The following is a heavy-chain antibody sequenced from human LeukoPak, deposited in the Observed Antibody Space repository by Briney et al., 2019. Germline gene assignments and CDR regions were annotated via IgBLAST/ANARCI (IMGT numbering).Heavy chain of an antibody. CDR1: GSTLTDVS. V-gene: IGHV1-24*01. Sequence: ASVKVSCKVSGSTLTDVSIHWVRQAPGKGLEWMGGFNLEDNKTIYAQKFQDRVTMTEDTSSDTAYMDLRSLTAADTAVYFWATVSVGVPQHDYWGQGTLVTVSS. D-gene: IGHD2/OR15-2a*01. J-gene: IGHJ4*02. CDR2: FNLEDNKT. CDR3: ATVSVGVPQHDY.